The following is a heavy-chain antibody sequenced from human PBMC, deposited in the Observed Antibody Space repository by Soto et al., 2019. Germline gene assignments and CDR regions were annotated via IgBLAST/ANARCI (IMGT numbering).Heavy chain of an antibody. Sequence: EVQLVESGGGLVKPGGSLRLSCASSGFTFSSFSMNWVRQAPGKGLERVSFISSSSSYISEADSVRGRFTISRDNAKKYLYLQMSSLRAEDTAVYYCARVNNMGGHCTRGRCQGGSDYWGQGTLVTVSS. CDR3: ARVNNMGGHCTRGRCQGGSDY. CDR2: ISSSSSYI. V-gene: IGHV3-21*02. J-gene: IGHJ4*02. D-gene: IGHD2-8*02. CDR1: GFTFSSFS.